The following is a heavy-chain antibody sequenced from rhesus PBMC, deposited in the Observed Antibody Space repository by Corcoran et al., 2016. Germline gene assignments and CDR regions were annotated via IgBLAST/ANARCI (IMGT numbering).Heavy chain of an antibody. V-gene: IGHV3S18*01. D-gene: IGHD4-35*01. CDR1: GFSFSDYY. J-gene: IGHJ2*01. CDR3: ARPYGNYWYFDL. Sequence: EVQLVESGGGLAKPGVSLRLSCAASGFSFSDYYMYWVRQDPGKGLGWVSGITYTGGSTYYADSVKGRFTISRENAQNTLYLQMDSLRAEDTAVYYCARPYGNYWYFDLWGPGTPITISS. CDR2: ITYTGGST.